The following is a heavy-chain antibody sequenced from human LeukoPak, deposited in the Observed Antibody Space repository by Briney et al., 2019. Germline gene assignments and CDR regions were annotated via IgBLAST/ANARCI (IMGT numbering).Heavy chain of an antibody. CDR2: ISSSSSYI. D-gene: IGHD6-6*01. V-gene: IGHV3-21*01. CDR1: GFTFSSYS. CDR3: ARDGLEYSSSYPDY. J-gene: IGHJ4*02. Sequence: GGSLRLSCAASGFTFSSYSMNWVRQAPGKGLEWVSSISSSSSYIYYADSVKGRFTISRHNAKNSLFLQMDSLRAEDTAVYYCARDGLEYSSSYPDYWGQGTLVTVSS.